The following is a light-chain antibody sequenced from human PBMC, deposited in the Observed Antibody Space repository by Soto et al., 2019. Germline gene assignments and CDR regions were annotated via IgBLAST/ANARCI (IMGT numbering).Light chain of an antibody. V-gene: IGKV3-20*01. CDR3: QQYGSSPRFT. Sequence: EIVLTQSPGTLSLSPGERATLSCRASQSVSSSYLAWYQQKPGQAPRLLIYGASSRATGIPDRFSGSGSGTDVTLTISRLEPEDFAVSYCQQYGSSPRFTFGPGTKVDIK. J-gene: IGKJ3*01. CDR2: GAS. CDR1: QSVSSSY.